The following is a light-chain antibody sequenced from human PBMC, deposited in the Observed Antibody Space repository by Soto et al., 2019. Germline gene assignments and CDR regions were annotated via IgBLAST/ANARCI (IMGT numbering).Light chain of an antibody. CDR3: QQYNNWPRT. CDR2: GAS. CDR1: QSVSSN. V-gene: IGKV3-15*01. J-gene: IGKJ1*01. Sequence: EIVMTQSPATLSVSPGERATLSCRASQSVSSNLAWYQQKPGQAPRLLIYGASTRATGIPARFSGSGSGTDFILTISSLQPEDFAVYYCQQYNNWPRTFGQGTKVEIQ.